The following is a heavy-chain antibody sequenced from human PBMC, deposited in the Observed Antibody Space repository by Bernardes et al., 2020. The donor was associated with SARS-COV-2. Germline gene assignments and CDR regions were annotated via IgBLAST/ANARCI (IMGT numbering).Heavy chain of an antibody. Sequence: GGSLRLSCAASGYSFRSYAMTWVRQAPGQGLEWVSAISGSAGSTYYADSLKGRFTISRDNSKNTLYLQMNSLRAEDTAVYYCARSRDYGDFGGILRGYYYGMDVWGQGTTVTVSS. V-gene: IGHV3-23*01. CDR1: GYSFRSYA. CDR3: ARSRDYGDFGGILRGYYYGMDV. CDR2: ISGSAGST. J-gene: IGHJ6*02. D-gene: IGHD4-17*01.